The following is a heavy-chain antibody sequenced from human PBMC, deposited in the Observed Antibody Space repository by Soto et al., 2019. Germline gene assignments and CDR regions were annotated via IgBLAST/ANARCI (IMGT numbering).Heavy chain of an antibody. J-gene: IGHJ6*03. CDR1: GGSFSGYY. Sequence: ETLSLTCAVYGGSFSGYYWSWIRQPPGKGLEWIGEINHSGSTNYNPSLKSRVTISVDTSKNQFSLKLSSVTAADTAVYYCASFPRTVWLRRDYMDVWGKGTTVTVSS. CDR3: ASFPRTVWLRRDYMDV. V-gene: IGHV4-34*01. D-gene: IGHD3-22*01. CDR2: INHSGST.